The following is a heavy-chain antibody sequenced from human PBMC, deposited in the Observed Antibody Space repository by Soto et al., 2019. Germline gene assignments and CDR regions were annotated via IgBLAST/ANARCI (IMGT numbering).Heavy chain of an antibody. V-gene: IGHV1-18*04. CDR2: ISAYNGNT. D-gene: IGHD3-3*01. CDR3: ARDTSNTIFGVVISNWFDP. J-gene: IGHJ5*02. CDR1: GYTFTSYG. Sequence: GSSVKVSCKASGYTFTSYGISWVRQAPGQGLEWMGWISAYNGNTNYAQKLQGRVTMTTDTSTSTAYMELRSLRSDDTAVYYCARDTSNTIFGVVISNWFDPWGQGTLVTVSS.